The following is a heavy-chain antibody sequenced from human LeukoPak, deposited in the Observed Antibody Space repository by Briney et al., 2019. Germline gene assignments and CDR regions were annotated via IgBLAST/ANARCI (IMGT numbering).Heavy chain of an antibody. V-gene: IGHV3-23*01. D-gene: IGHD6-13*01. CDR3: AKGGQQLAPRYNWFDP. Sequence: GGSLRLSCAASGFTFSSYTMSWVRQAPGKGLEWVSAISGSGGSTYYADSVKGRFTISRDNSKNTLYLQMNSLRAEDTAVYYCAKGGQQLAPRYNWFDPWGQGTLVTVSS. J-gene: IGHJ5*02. CDR1: GFTFSSYT. CDR2: ISGSGGST.